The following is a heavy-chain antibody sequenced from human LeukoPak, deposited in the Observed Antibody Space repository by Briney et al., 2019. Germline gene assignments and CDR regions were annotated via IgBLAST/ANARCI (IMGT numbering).Heavy chain of an antibody. CDR2: IYSGGST. CDR3: ARGLGASGGKYFDY. V-gene: IGHV3-53*01. D-gene: IGHD1-26*01. Sequence: PGGSLRLSCAASGFTVSSHYMSWVRQAPGKGLEWVSVIYSGGSTYYADSVKGRFTISRDNSKNTLYLQMNSLRAEDTAVYYCARGLGASGGKYFDYWGQGTLVTVSS. J-gene: IGHJ4*02. CDR1: GFTVSSHY.